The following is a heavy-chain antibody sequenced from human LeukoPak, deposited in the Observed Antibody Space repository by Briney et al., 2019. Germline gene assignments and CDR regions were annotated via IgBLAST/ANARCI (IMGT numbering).Heavy chain of an antibody. CDR1: GFTFDDYA. J-gene: IGHJ4*02. CDR3: AKFGSSRGSVKDY. V-gene: IGHV3-9*01. Sequence: GGSLRLSCAASGFTFDDYAMHWVRQAPGKGLEWVSGISWNSGSIGYADSVKGRFTISRDNAKNSLYLQMNSLRAEDTALYYCAKFGSSRGSVKDYWGQGTLVTVSS. CDR2: ISWNSGSI. D-gene: IGHD1-26*01.